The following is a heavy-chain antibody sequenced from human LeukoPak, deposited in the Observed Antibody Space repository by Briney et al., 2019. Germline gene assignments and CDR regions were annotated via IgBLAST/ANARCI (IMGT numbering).Heavy chain of an antibody. J-gene: IGHJ5*02. CDR3: AGNRIGDYSVVWFDP. V-gene: IGHV4-59*01. Sequence: SETLSLTCTVSGGSISSYYWSWIRQPPGKGLEWIGYIYYSGSTNYNPSLKSRVTISVDTSKNQFSLKLSSVTAADTAVYYCAGNRIGDYSVVWFDPWGQGTLVTVSS. CDR2: IYYSGST. D-gene: IGHD5/OR15-5a*01. CDR1: GGSISSYY.